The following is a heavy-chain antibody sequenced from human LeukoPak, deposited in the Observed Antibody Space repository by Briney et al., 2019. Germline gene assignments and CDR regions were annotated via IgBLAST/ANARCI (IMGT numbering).Heavy chain of an antibody. CDR2: ISYDGSNK. CDR1: GFTFSSYA. CDR3: ARDRVYSLSYYFDY. D-gene: IGHD6-13*01. J-gene: IGHJ4*02. V-gene: IGHV3-30-3*01. Sequence: GGSLRLSCAASGFTFSSYAMHWVRQAPGKGLEWVAVISYDGSNKYYADSVKGRFTISRDNSKNTLYLQMNSLRAEDTAVYYCARDRVYSLSYYFDYWGQGTLVTVSS.